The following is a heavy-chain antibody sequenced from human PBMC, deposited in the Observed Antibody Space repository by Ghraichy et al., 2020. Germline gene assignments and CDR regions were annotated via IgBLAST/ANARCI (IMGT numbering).Heavy chain of an antibody. D-gene: IGHD6-6*01. CDR2: INHNEYS. J-gene: IGHJ4*02. CDR3: ARHNTRYARLISIAPRPAYYFDF. CDR1: GGSFSGYY. Sequence: SEPLSLTCAVYGGSFSGYYWSWIRQPPGKGLEWIGEINHNEYSNYNPSLKSRVTISVDTSKNQFSLKLSSVTAADTAVYYCARHNTRYARLISIAPRPAYYFDFWGQGTLVTVSS. V-gene: IGHV4-34*01.